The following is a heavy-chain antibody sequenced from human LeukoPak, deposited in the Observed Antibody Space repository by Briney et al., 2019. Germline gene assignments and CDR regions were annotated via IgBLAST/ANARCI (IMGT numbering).Heavy chain of an antibody. D-gene: IGHD2-15*01. V-gene: IGHV1-2*02. CDR1: GYTFTGYY. CDR3: ASEYCSGGSCSDYYYGMDV. CDR2: INPNSGGT. J-gene: IGHJ6*02. Sequence: ASVKVSCKASGYTFTGYYMHRVRQAPGQGLEWMGWINPNSGGTNYAQKFQGRVTMTRDTSISTAYMELSRLRSDDTAVYYCASEYCSGGSCSDYYYGMDVWGQGTTVTVSS.